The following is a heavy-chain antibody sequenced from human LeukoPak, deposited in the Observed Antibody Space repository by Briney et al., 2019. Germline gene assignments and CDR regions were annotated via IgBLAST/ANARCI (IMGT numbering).Heavy chain of an antibody. J-gene: IGHJ6*02. CDR3: ASLTSNGYYYYGMDV. D-gene: IGHD3-16*01. V-gene: IGHV4-59*01. CDR1: GGSISSYY. Sequence: SETLSLTCTVSGGSISSYYWSWIRQPPGKGLEWIGYIYYSGSTNYNPSLKSRVTISVDTSKNQFSLKLSSATAADTAVYYCASLTSNGYYYYGMDVWGQGTTVTVSS. CDR2: IYYSGST.